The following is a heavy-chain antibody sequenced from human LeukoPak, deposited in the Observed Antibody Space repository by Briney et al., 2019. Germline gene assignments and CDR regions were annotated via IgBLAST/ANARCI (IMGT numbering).Heavy chain of an antibody. CDR1: GFTFSSYA. CDR3: AKGSSGWLLRGGKVIDY. V-gene: IGHV3-23*01. Sequence: PGGSLRLSCAASGFTFSSYAMSWVRQAPGKGLEWVSAISGSGGSTYYADPVKGRFTISRDNSKNTPYLQMNSLRAEDTAVYYCAKGSSGWLLRGGKVIDYWGQGTLVTVSS. CDR2: ISGSGGST. D-gene: IGHD6-19*01. J-gene: IGHJ4*02.